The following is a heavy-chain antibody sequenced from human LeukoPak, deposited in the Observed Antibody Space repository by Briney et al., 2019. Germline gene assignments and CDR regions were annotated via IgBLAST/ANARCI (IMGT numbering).Heavy chain of an antibody. Sequence: PGGSLRLSCTASGFTFSNYWMSWVRQAPGKGLEWVANIKQDGSVQYYVDSVKGRFTISRDNAKNSLYLQMNSLRAEDTAVYYCARKWAVAGSSYFDYWGQGTLVTVS. CDR2: IKQDGSVQ. CDR3: ARKWAVAGSSYFDY. D-gene: IGHD6-19*01. V-gene: IGHV3-7*03. J-gene: IGHJ4*02. CDR1: GFTFSNYW.